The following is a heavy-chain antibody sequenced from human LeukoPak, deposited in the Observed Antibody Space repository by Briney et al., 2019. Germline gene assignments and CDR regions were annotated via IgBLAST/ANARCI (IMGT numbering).Heavy chain of an antibody. Sequence: SETLSLTCTVSGGSISSSSYSWGWIRQPPGKGLEWIGYIYYSGSTNYNPSLKSRVTISVDTSKNQFSLKLSSVTAADTAVYYCARETSQKGAHYMDVWGKGTTVTISS. V-gene: IGHV4-61*01. D-gene: IGHD3-16*01. CDR2: IYYSGST. J-gene: IGHJ6*03. CDR1: GGSISSSSYS. CDR3: ARETSQKGAHYMDV.